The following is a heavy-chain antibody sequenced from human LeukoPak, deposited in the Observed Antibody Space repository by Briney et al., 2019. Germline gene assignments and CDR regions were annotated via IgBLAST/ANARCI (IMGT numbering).Heavy chain of an antibody. V-gene: IGHV3-53*01. CDR3: AKIKSSGSYDYFDY. D-gene: IGHD1-26*01. CDR2: IYSGGST. J-gene: IGHJ4*02. Sequence: GGSLRLSCAASGFTVSSNYMSWVRQAPGKGLEWVSVIYSGGSTYYADSVKGRFTISRDNSKNTLYLQMNSLRAEDTAVYYCAKIKSSGSYDYFDYWGQGTLVTVSS. CDR1: GFTVSSNY.